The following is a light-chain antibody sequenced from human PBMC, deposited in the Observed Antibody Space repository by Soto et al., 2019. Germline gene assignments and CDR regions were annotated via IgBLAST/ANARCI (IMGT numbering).Light chain of an antibody. Sequence: DIVLTQSPGTLSLSPGERATLSCRASQTVKSSSLAWYQQKPGLAPRLLIFGSSSRATGIPDRFSGSGSGTDFTLSISRLEPEDFAVYYCQQYETSPPYTFGQGTKLEI. J-gene: IGKJ2*01. CDR2: GSS. V-gene: IGKV3-20*01. CDR1: QTVKSSS. CDR3: QQYETSPPYT.